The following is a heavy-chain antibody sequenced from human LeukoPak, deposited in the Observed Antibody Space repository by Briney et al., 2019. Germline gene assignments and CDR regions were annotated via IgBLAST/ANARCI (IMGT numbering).Heavy chain of an antibody. CDR3: AREPYYDSSGYCLDY. CDR2: ISSGGSSI. D-gene: IGHD3-22*01. Sequence: GGSLRHSCAASGFTFTTYIMNWVRQAPGKGLAWVSYISSGGSSIYYADSVKGRFTISRDNAKNSLYLQMNSLRAEDTAVYYCAREPYYDSSGYCLDYWGQGTLVTVSS. V-gene: IGHV3-48*04. J-gene: IGHJ4*02. CDR1: GFTFTTYI.